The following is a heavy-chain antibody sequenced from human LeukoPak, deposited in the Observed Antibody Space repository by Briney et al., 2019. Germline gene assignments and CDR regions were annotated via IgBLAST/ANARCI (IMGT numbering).Heavy chain of an antibody. CDR3: ARDSSGCQLGKNWFDP. J-gene: IGHJ5*02. Sequence: GGSLRLSCAASGFTFSSYSMNWVRQAPGKGLEWVSSISSSSSYIYYADSVKGRFTISRDNAKNSLYLQMNSLRAEDTAVYYCARDSSGCQLGKNWFDPWGQGTLVTVSS. V-gene: IGHV3-21*01. CDR1: GFTFSSYS. CDR2: ISSSSSYI. D-gene: IGHD2-2*01.